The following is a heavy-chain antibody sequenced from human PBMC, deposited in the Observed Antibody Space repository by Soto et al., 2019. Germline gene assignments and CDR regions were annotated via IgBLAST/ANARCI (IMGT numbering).Heavy chain of an antibody. V-gene: IGHV3-30*18. D-gene: IGHD5-12*01. J-gene: IGHJ4*02. CDR1: GFIFSNYG. CDR3: AKDSGYTGTWPKYFDY. CDR2: ITHDGSMQ. Sequence: QVQLVESGGGVAQPGRSLRLSCAVSGFIFSNYGMHWVRQAPGKGLEWVAGITHDGSMQYYVDSVKGRFTLSRDNSKNTLYQQMYSLRAEETAVYFCAKDSGYTGTWPKYFDYWGQGTLFTVCS.